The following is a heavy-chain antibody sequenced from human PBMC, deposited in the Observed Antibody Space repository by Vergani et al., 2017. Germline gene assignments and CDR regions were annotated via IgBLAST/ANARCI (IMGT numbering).Heavy chain of an antibody. Sequence: EVQLVESGGGLVQPGRPLRLSCAASGFTFDDYAMHWVRQAPGKGLEWVSGISWNSGSIGYADSVKGRFTISRDNAKNSLYLQMNSLRAEDTAVYYCARGHDYGDYWGQGTLVTVSS. CDR3: ARGHDYGDY. CDR1: GFTFDDYA. V-gene: IGHV3-9*01. J-gene: IGHJ4*02. CDR2: ISWNSGSI.